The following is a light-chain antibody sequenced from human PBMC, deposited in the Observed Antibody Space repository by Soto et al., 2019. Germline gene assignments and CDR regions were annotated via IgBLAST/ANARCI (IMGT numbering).Light chain of an antibody. V-gene: IGLV4-69*01. Sequence: QLVLTQSPSASASLGASVKVTCTLSSGHSSYAIAWLQQQPEKGPRFLMKLNSDGSHTKGDGIPDRFSGSSSGSERYLTISSLQSEDEADYYCQTWAAGIVIFGGGTKLTVL. CDR3: QTWAAGIVI. J-gene: IGLJ2*01. CDR1: SGHSSYA. CDR2: LNSDGSH.